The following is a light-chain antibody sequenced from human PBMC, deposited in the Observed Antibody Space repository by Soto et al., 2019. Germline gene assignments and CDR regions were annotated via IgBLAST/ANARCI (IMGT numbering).Light chain of an antibody. CDR1: QSVSNNY. Sequence: EIVLTQSPGTLSLSPGERATLSCRASQSVSNNYLAWYQQQPGQAPXLLIYGASNRATGIPDRFSGSGSGTEFTPTISRLEPEDFAVYYCQQYGSSGTFGQGTKGDNK. CDR2: GAS. CDR3: QQYGSSGT. V-gene: IGKV3-20*01. J-gene: IGKJ1*01.